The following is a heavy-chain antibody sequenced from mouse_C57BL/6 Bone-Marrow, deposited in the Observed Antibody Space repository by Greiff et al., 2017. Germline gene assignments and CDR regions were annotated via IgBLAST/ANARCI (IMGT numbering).Heavy chain of an antibody. CDR2: INPSDSYT. J-gene: IGHJ1*03. CDR3: ARERGYYGSSSGYFDV. D-gene: IGHD1-1*01. V-gene: IGHV1-69*01. CDR1: GYTFTSYW. Sequence: QVQLQQPGAELVMPGASVKLSCKASGYTFTSYWMHWVKQRPGQGLEWIGEINPSDSYTNYNQKFKGKSTLTVDQSSSTAYMQLSSLTSEASAVYYCARERGYYGSSSGYFDVWGTGTTVTVSS.